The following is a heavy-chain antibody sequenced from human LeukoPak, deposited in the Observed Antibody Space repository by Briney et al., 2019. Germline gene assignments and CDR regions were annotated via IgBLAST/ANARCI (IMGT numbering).Heavy chain of an antibody. V-gene: IGHV1-69*13. D-gene: IGHD2-8*01. J-gene: IGHJ6*03. Sequence: SVKVSCKTSGYTFTTYYLHWVRQAPGQGLEWMGGIIPIFGTANYAQKFQGRVTITADESTSTAYMELSSLRSEDTAVYYCATNLLGYYYYYMDVWGKGTTVTVSS. CDR3: ATNLLGYYYYYMDV. CDR2: IIPIFGTA. CDR1: GYTFTTYY.